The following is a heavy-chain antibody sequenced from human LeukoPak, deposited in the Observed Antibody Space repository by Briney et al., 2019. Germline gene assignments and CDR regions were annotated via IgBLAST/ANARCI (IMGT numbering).Heavy chain of an antibody. V-gene: IGHV1-24*01. J-gene: IGHJ4*02. CDR2: FDPEDGET. Sequence: GASVKVSCKASGGTFSSYAISWVRQAPGKGLEWMGGFDPEDGETIYAQKFQGRVTMTEDASTDTAYMELSSLRSEDTAVYYCATTESKDYWGQGTLVTVSS. CDR1: GGTFSSYA. CDR3: ATTESKDY.